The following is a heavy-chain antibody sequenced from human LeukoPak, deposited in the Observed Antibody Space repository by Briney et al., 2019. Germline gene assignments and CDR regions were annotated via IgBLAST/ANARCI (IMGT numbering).Heavy chain of an antibody. CDR3: ARDEALYSGSYFGDY. CDR2: INPSGGST. J-gene: IGHJ4*02. CDR1: GYTFTSYY. D-gene: IGHD1-26*01. Sequence: ASVKVSCKASGYTFTSYYMHWVRQAPGQGLEWMGIINPSGGSTSYAQKFQGRVTMTRDTSTSTVYMELSSLRSEDTTVYYCARDEALYSGSYFGDYWGQGTLVTVSS. V-gene: IGHV1-46*01.